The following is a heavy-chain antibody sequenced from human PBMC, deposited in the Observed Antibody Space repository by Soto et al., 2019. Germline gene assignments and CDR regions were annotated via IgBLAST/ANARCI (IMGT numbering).Heavy chain of an antibody. D-gene: IGHD5-12*01. CDR3: AKDMGYDLSPLGYFDY. Sequence: GGSLRLSCAASGFTFDDYAMHWVRQAPGKGLEWVSGISWNSGSIGYADSVKGRFTISRDNAKNSLYLQMNSLRSEDTALYYCAKDMGYDLSPLGYFDYWGQGTLVTVS. V-gene: IGHV3-9*01. CDR2: ISWNSGSI. CDR1: GFTFDDYA. J-gene: IGHJ4*02.